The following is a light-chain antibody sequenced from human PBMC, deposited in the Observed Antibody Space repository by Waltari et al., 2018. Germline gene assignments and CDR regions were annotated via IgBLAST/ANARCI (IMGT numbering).Light chain of an antibody. CDR3: SSFAGNNNVV. CDR2: EVS. J-gene: IGLJ2*01. V-gene: IGLV2-8*01. Sequence: QSALTQPPSASGSPGQSVTISCTGTSNDVGAYNYVYWYQQHPGKAPKLMIYEVSMRPSGVPDRFSGSKSDNTASLTVSGLQAEDEADYYCSSFAGNNNVVFGGGTKLTVL. CDR1: SNDVGAYNY.